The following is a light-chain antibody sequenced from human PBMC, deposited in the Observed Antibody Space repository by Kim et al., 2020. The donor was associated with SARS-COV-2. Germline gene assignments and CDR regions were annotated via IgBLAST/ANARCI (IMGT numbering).Light chain of an antibody. V-gene: IGLV3-19*01. J-gene: IGLJ3*02. CDR2: GKN. Sequence: LGQTVRITCQGDSLRVYYASWYQQKPGQAPVLVIYGKNNRPAGIPDRFSGSSSGNTASLTITGAQAEDEADYCCNSRDSSGNHWVFGGGTQLTVL. CDR1: SLRVYY. CDR3: NSRDSSGNHWV.